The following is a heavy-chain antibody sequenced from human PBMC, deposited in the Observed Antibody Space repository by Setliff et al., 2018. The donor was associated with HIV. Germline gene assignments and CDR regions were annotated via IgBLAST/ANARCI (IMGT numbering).Heavy chain of an antibody. D-gene: IGHD3-22*01. Sequence: PSETLSLTCTVSGGSISSYYWNWIRQPAGKGQEWIGRIYTSGSTNYNPSLKSRVTISVDTSKNQFSLKLSSVTAADTAVYYCARHDSGGYYSLDYWGQGTLVTVSS. J-gene: IGHJ4*02. V-gene: IGHV4-4*07. CDR3: ARHDSGGYYSLDY. CDR1: GGSISSYY. CDR2: IYTSGST.